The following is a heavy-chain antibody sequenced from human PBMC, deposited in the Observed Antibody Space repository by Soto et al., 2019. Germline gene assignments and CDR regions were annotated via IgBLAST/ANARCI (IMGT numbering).Heavy chain of an antibody. D-gene: IGHD3-10*01. V-gene: IGHV3-30*18. J-gene: IGHJ6*02. Sequence: GGSLRLSCAASGFTFSSYGMHWVRQAPGKGLEWVAVISYDGTNKYYADSVKGRFTISRDSSKNTLYLEMNSLRAEDMAIYYCAKGEYYYGSGIPYYGMDVWGQGTTVTVSS. CDR2: ISYDGTNK. CDR3: AKGEYYYGSGIPYYGMDV. CDR1: GFTFSSYG.